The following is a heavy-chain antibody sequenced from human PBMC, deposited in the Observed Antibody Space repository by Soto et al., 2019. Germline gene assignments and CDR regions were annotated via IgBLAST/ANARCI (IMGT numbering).Heavy chain of an antibody. Sequence: GGSLRLSCAASGFTFSSYALSWVRQAPGKGLEWVSAISGSAGSTYYADPVKGRFTIPRDNSKNTLYLQINSLRGEDTAVYCCAKHGEATDPRNYFDFWGQGTLVTVSS. CDR3: AKHGEATDPRNYFDF. CDR2: ISGSAGST. D-gene: IGHD1-1*01. J-gene: IGHJ4*02. V-gene: IGHV3-23*01. CDR1: GFTFSSYA.